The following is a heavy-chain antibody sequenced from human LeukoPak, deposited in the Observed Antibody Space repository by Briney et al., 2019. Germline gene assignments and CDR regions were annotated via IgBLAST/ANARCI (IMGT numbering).Heavy chain of an antibody. J-gene: IGHJ4*02. Sequence: ASVTVSCKASGYTFTGSYMHWVRQAPGQGLEWMGWINPNSGGTNYAQKFQGRVTMTRDTSISTAYMELSRLKSDDTAFYYCAKYYYDSYEGYLFDYWGQGTLVTVSS. V-gene: IGHV1-2*02. CDR1: GYTFTGSY. CDR2: INPNSGGT. D-gene: IGHD3-22*01. CDR3: AKYYYDSYEGYLFDY.